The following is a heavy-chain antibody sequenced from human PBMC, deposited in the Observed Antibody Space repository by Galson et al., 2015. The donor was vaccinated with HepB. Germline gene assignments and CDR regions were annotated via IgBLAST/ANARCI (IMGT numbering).Heavy chain of an antibody. CDR2: INPNSGGT. CDR1: GYTFTGYY. D-gene: IGHD3-10*01. J-gene: IGHJ4*02. CDR3: ARDWGVRGVIAFDY. Sequence: SVKVSCKASGYTFTGYYMHWVRQAPGQGLEWMGWINPNSGGTNYAQKFQGRVTMTRDTSISTAYMELSRLRSDDTAVYYCARDWGVRGVIAFDYWGQGTLVTVSS. V-gene: IGHV1-2*02.